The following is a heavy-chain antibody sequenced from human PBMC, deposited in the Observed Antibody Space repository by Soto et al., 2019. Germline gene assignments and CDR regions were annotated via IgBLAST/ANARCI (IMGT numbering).Heavy chain of an antibody. CDR3: ARDLYSSGWLTGFDP. CDR1: GFTVNNNY. Sequence: EVQLVESGGGLVQPGGSLRLSCAASGFTVNNNYMSWVRQAPGKGLEWVSVIYSGGSTYYVDSVKGRFTMSRDNSKSTVYLQMNSLRAEDTDVYYCARDLYSSGWLTGFDPWGQGTLVTVSS. CDR2: IYSGGST. J-gene: IGHJ5*02. D-gene: IGHD6-19*01. V-gene: IGHV3-66*01.